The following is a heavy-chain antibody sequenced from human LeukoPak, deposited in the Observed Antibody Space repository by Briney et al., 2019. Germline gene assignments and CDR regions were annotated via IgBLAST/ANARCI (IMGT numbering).Heavy chain of an antibody. V-gene: IGHV3-23*01. CDR2: ISGGGSST. Sequence: PGGSLRLSCAASGFTFNNYAMSWVRQAPGKGLEWVSAISGGGSSTYSADSVKGRFTISRGNSKNTLYLQMNSLRAEDTAVYYCAKDQLYCSGGNCYSGHDYWGQGTLVTVSS. CDR1: GFTFNNYA. D-gene: IGHD2-15*01. J-gene: IGHJ4*02. CDR3: AKDQLYCSGGNCYSGHDY.